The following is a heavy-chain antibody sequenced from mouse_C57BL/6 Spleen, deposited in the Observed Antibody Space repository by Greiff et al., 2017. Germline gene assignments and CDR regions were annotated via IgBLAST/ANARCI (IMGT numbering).Heavy chain of an antibody. CDR3: ARDTDEDYYAIDY. CDR2: SRNKANDYET. CDR1: GFTFSGFY. V-gene: IGHV7-1*01. J-gene: IGHJ4*01. Sequence: EVQLVESGGGLVQSGRSLRLSCATSGFTFSGFYMAWVRQAPGKGLEWIAASRNKANDYETEYSASVKGRFIVSRDTDQGILYLQMNAMRAKDTAIYYCARDTDEDYYAIDYWGQGTSVTVAS.